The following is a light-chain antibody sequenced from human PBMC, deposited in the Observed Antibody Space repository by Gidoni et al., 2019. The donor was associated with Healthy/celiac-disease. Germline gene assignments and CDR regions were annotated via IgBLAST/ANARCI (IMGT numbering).Light chain of an antibody. CDR1: QSVLYSSNNKNY. CDR3: QQYYSTPRT. CDR2: WAS. Sequence: DIVMTQSPDSLAVSLGERATINCKSSQSVLYSSNNKNYLAWYQHKPGQPPKLLIYWASTRESGVPDRFSGSGSGTDFTLTISSLQAEDVAVYYCQQYYSTPRTFXQXTKLEIK. V-gene: IGKV4-1*01. J-gene: IGKJ2*01.